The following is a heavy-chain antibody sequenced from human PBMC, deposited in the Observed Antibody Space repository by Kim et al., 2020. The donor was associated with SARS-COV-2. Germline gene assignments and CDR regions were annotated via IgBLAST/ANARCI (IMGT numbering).Heavy chain of an antibody. Sequence: YSTSLKTRLTISKDTSKNQVVLTMTNMDPVDTATYYCARTPLGEAGWFDPWGQGTLVTVSS. CDR3: ARTPLGEAGWFDP. V-gene: IGHV2-70*01. J-gene: IGHJ5*02. D-gene: IGHD3-16*01.